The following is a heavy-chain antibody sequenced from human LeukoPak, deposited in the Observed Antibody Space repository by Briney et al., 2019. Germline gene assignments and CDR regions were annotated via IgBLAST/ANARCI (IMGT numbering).Heavy chain of an antibody. V-gene: IGHV4-39*01. CDR3: ARLPTVLLAFDY. CDR2: ISYSAST. CDR1: GGSISSSSHS. Sequence: SETLSLTCTVSGGSISSSSHSWGWIRQPPGKGLEWIASISYSASTYYNPSLKSRVTISLDTSKTHFSLKLSSVPPTATAVYYCARLPTVLLAFDYSGQGTLVTVSS. D-gene: IGHD2-8*02. J-gene: IGHJ4*02.